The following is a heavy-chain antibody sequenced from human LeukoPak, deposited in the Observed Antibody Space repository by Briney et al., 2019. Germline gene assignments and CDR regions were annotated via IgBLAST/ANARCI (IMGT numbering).Heavy chain of an antibody. Sequence: GGSLRLSCAASGFTVSSNYMSWVRQAPGKGLEWVSVIYSCSSTYYADSVKGRFTISRDNSKNTMYLQMNSLRAEDTAVYYCARDLDYWGQGTLVTVSS. CDR3: ARDLDY. V-gene: IGHV3-66*01. J-gene: IGHJ4*02. CDR2: IYSCSST. CDR1: GFTVSSNY.